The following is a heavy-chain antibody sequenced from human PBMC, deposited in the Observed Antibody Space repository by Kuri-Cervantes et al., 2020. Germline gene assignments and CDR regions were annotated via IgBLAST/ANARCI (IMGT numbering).Heavy chain of an antibody. Sequence: SQTLSLTCAISGDSVSSNSAAWNWIRQSPSRGLEWLGRTYYRSKWYNDYAVSVKSRITINPDTSKNQFSLQLSSVTAADTAVYYCASGTSMIHLRKRGYYGMDVWGQGTTVTVSS. J-gene: IGHJ6*02. V-gene: IGHV6-1*01. D-gene: IGHD3-22*01. CDR3: ASGTSMIHLRKRGYYGMDV. CDR1: GDSVSSNSAA. CDR2: TYYRSKWYN.